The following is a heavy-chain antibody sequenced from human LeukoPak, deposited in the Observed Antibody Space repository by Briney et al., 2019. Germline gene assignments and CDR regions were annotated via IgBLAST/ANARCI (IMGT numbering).Heavy chain of an antibody. CDR2: IYYSGST. CDR3: ARDSRGMIVAFDI. V-gene: IGHV4-31*03. J-gene: IGHJ3*02. CDR1: GGSISSGGYY. D-gene: IGHD3-22*01. Sequence: PSETLSLTCTVSGGSISSGGYYWSWIRQHPGKGLEWIGYIYYSGSTYYIPSLKSRVTISVDTSKNQFSLKLSSVTAADTAVYYCARDSRGMIVAFDIWGQGTMVTVSS.